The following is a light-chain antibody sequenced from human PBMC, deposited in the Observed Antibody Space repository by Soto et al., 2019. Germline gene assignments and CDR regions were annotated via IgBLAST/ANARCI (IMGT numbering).Light chain of an antibody. V-gene: IGKV3-15*01. Sequence: EIVMTQSPATLSVSPGERATLSCRASQSVRSNLAWYQQKPGQAPWLLIYGASTRATGIPARFSGSGSGTEFTLTISSLQPEDFATYYCQQANSFPFTFGPGTKVDVK. CDR3: QQANSFPFT. CDR2: GAS. CDR1: QSVRSN. J-gene: IGKJ3*01.